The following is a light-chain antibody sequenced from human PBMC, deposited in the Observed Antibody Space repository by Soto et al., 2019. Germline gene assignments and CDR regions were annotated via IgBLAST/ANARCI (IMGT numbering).Light chain of an antibody. J-gene: IGLJ1*01. CDR1: SSDVGGYNY. CDR3: CSYAGSYSYV. CDR2: DVT. V-gene: IGLV2-11*01. Sequence: QSVLTQPRSVSGSPGQSVAISCTGTSSDVGGYNYVSWYQQHPGKAPKLRIYDVTKRPSGVPDRFSASKSGNTASLTISGLKADDEAEYYCCSYAGSYSYVFGTGTKRTVL.